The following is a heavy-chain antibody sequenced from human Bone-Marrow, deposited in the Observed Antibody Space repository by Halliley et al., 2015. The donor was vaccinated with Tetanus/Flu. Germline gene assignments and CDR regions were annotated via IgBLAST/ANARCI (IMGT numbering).Heavy chain of an antibody. CDR1: GYNFVNNW. CDR3: ARRRAGGWYFDF. V-gene: IGHV5-51*03. J-gene: IGHJ4*02. Sequence: VQLVQSGAEVRQPGESLKISCASYGYNFVNNWIAWVRQVPGKGLEWMGIIYPDDSDTIYSPSFQGRVTISTDKSTSATYLHWRGLKASDTAIYYCARRRAGGWYFDFWGQGTLVTVSS. CDR2: IYPDDSDT. D-gene: IGHD6-19*01.